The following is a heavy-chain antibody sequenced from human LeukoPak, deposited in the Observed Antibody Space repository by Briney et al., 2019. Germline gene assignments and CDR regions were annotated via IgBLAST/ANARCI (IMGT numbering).Heavy chain of an antibody. D-gene: IGHD5-12*01. J-gene: IGHJ5*02. Sequence: SETLSLTCSVSGGSIRSLGYSWGWIRQPPGKGLEWIASMYYTGTTYYNPSLKSRVTTSVDTSKNQFSLNLTSMTAADTAVFYCARSVSAYAGRGWFDPWGQGTLVTVSS. CDR1: GGSIRSLGYS. V-gene: IGHV4-39*07. CDR2: MYYTGTT. CDR3: ARSVSAYAGRGWFDP.